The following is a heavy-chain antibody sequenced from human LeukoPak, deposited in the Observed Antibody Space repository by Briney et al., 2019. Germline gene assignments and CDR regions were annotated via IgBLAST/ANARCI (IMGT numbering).Heavy chain of an antibody. CDR3: VRGDYGDYTLFDY. V-gene: IGHV3-53*01. Sequence: GSLRLSCAASGFTVSSNYMSWVRQAPGKGLEWVSVIYSGGSTYYADSVKGRFTISRDNSKNTLYLQMNSLRAEDTAVYYCVRGDYGDYTLFDYWGQGTLVTVSS. J-gene: IGHJ4*02. CDR1: GFTVSSNY. CDR2: IYSGGST. D-gene: IGHD4-17*01.